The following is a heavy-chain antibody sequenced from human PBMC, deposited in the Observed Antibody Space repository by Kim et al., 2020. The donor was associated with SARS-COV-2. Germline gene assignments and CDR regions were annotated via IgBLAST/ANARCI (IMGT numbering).Heavy chain of an antibody. CDR1: GGSISSYY. V-gene: IGHV4-59*01. CDR2: IYYSGST. Sequence: SETLSLTCTVSGGSISSYYWSWIRQPPGKGLEWIGYIYYSGSTNYNPSLKSRVTISVDTSKNQFSLKLSSVTAADTAVYYCAKDNNYYYGMDVWGQGTTVTVSS. CDR3: AKDNNYYYGMDV. J-gene: IGHJ6*02.